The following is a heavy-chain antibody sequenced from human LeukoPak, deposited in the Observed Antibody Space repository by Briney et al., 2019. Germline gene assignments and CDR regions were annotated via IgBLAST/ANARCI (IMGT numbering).Heavy chain of an antibody. J-gene: IGHJ4*02. CDR1: GFTFSSYE. CDR3: ARVGQEYYDYVWGSFPSPIN. CDR2: ISSSGSTI. V-gene: IGHV3-48*03. D-gene: IGHD3-16*01. Sequence: GGSLRLSCAASGFTFSSYEMNWVRQAPGKGLEWVSYISSSGSTIYYADSVKGRFTISRDNAKNTLYLQMSSLRAEDTAVYYCARVGQEYYDYVWGSFPSPINWGQGTLVTVSS.